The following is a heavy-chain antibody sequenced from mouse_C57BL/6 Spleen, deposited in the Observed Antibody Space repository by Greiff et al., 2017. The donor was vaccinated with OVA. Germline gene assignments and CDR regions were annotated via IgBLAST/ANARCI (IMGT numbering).Heavy chain of an antibody. D-gene: IGHD1-1*01. CDR1: GFTFSDYG. CDR3: ARKFITTVLDY. J-gene: IGHJ4*01. V-gene: IGHV5-17*01. Sequence: DVKLQESGGGLVKPGGSLKLSCAASGFTFSDYGMHWVRQAPEKGLEWVAYISSGSSTIYYADTVKGRFTISRDNAKNTLFLQMTSLRSEDTAMYYCARKFITTVLDYWGQGTSVTVSS. CDR2: ISSGSSTI.